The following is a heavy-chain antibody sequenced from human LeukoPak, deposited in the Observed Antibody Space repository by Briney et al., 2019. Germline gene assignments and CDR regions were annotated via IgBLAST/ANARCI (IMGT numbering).Heavy chain of an antibody. CDR1: GFSFSNSW. V-gene: IGHV3-21*01. J-gene: IGHJ5*02. D-gene: IGHD6-6*01. CDR2: ISGSSSYI. CDR3: ARGSSNVAARNNWFDP. Sequence: GGSLRLSCAASGFSFSNSWMTWARQAPGKGLEWVSSISGSSSYIYYADSMKGRFTISRDNAKNSLYLQMNSLRAEDTAVYYCARGSSNVAARNNWFDPWGQGTLVTVSS.